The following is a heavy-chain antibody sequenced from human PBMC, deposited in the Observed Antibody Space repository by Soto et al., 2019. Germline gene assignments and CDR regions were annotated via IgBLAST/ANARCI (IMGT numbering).Heavy chain of an antibody. CDR2: INPSGGST. D-gene: IGHD4-17*01. V-gene: IGHV1-46*01. J-gene: IGHJ4*02. CDR1: GYSFTSYY. Sequence: ASVKVSCKASGYSFTSYYMHWVRQAPGQGLEWMGIINPSGGSTSYAQKFQGRVTMTRDTSTSTVYMELSSLRSEDTAVYYCAREAVTLPTSDQKDYFDNWGQETLLTVSS. CDR3: AREAVTLPTSDQKDYFDN.